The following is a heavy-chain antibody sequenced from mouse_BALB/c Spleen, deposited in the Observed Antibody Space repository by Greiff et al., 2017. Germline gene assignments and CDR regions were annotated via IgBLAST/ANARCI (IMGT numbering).Heavy chain of an antibody. CDR1: GYTFTSYW. J-gene: IGHJ3*01. D-gene: IGHD1-1*02. Sequence: LQQPGSELVRPGASVKLSCKASGYTFTSYWMHWVKQRPGQGLEWIGNIYPGSGSTNYDEKFKSKATLTVDTSSSTAYMQLSSLTSEDSAVYYCTRGLSSSWFAYWGQGTLVTVSA. CDR2: IYPGSGST. V-gene: IGHV1S22*01. CDR3: TRGLSSSWFAY.